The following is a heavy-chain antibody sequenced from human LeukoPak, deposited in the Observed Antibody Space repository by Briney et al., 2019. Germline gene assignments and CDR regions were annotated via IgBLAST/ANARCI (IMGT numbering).Heavy chain of an antibody. CDR1: GFTFSNFG. CDR3: AKERCSGSACYIFDS. J-gene: IGHJ4*02. Sequence: GGSLRLSCAASGFTFSNFGMHWVRQTPGKGLECVAVISYDGSNTYYAGSVKGRFTISRDNSKSTLSLQLSSLGVEDTAVYYCAKERCSGSACYIFDSWGQGTLVIVSA. D-gene: IGHD2-15*01. CDR2: ISYDGSNT. V-gene: IGHV3-30*18.